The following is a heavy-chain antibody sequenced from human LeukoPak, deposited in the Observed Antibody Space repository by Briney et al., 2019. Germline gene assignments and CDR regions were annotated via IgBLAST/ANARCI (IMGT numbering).Heavy chain of an antibody. Sequence: GGSLRLSCAASGFTFSDYYMSWIRQAPGKGLEWVSYISSSSSYTNYADSVKGRFTISRDNAKNTMYVQMNSLRAEDTAVYYCARGNYYGMDVWGQGTTVTVSS. J-gene: IGHJ6*02. CDR3: ARGNYYGMDV. CDR1: GFTFSDYY. CDR2: ISSSSSYT. V-gene: IGHV3-11*06.